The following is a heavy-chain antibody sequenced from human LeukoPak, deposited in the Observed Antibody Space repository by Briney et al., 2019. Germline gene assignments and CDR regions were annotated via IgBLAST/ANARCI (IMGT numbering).Heavy chain of an antibody. CDR1: GFTFSSYA. V-gene: IGHV3-30-3*01. CDR2: ISYDGSNK. D-gene: IGHD6-13*01. J-gene: IGHJ4*02. CDR3: ARGIPTFDY. Sequence: GGSLRLSCAASGFTFSSYAMHWVRQAPGKGLEWVAVISYDGSNKYYADSVKGRFTISRDNSKNTLYLQMNSLRAEDTAVYYCARGIPTFDYWGQGTLVTVSS.